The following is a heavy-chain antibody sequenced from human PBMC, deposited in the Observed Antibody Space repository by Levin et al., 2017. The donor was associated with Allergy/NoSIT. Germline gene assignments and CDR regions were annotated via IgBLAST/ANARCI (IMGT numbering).Heavy chain of an antibody. V-gene: IGHV3-7*04. J-gene: IGHJ3*01. Sequence: SCAASGFTFRTYWMTWVRLAPGRGLEWVANIKKDGSGQNYLDSVKGRFTVSRDNSKNSLFLQMDSLRPEDTAVYYCARDQSPATYDSSGYYDAFDVWGQGTPVTVSS. CDR2: IKKDGSGQ. CDR1: GFTFRTYW. CDR3: ARDQSPATYDSSGYYDAFDV. D-gene: IGHD3-22*01.